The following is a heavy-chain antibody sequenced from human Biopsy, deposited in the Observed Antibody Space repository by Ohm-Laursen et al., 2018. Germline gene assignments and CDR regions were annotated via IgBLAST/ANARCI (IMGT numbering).Heavy chain of an antibody. CDR1: GFTVSSTY. CDR2: VTTTSSYI. V-gene: IGHV3-21*01. J-gene: IGHJ3*01. CDR3: ARLNSGTYDASDL. D-gene: IGHD1-26*01. Sequence: SLRLSCAASGFTVSSTYMSWVRQAPGKGLEWVSSVTTTSSYIYYADSVKGRFTISRDNAKNSLYLQMNSLRAEDTAVYYCARLNSGTYDASDLWGQGTMVIVSS.